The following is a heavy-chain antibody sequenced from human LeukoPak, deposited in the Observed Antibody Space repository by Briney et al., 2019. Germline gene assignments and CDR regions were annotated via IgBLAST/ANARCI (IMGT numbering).Heavy chain of an antibody. J-gene: IGHJ4*02. CDR2: IDYDSSHI. D-gene: IGHD3-9*01. Sequence: PGGSLRLSCAASGFTFSTSAMNWVRQVPGKGLEWVSSIDYDSSHIYYAASVRGRFTISRVNARDSVYLQMDSLRVEDTAVYYCTRDPLRYLRVGHYDYWGQGTLVAVSS. CDR1: GFTFSTSA. CDR3: TRDPLRYLRVGHYDY. V-gene: IGHV3-21*01.